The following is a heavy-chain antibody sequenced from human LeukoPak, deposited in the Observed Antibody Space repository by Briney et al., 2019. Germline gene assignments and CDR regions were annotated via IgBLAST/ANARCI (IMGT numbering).Heavy chain of an antibody. CDR1: GDSISSYY. V-gene: IGHV4-59*08. CDR3: GRITAGSYQGLYYYCMDV. CDR2: IYYSGST. Sequence: SDTLSLTCTLTGDSISSYYWSWIRQPTGKGLECLGYIYYSGSTNYNPSFKSRVTISVDTSKNQFSLKLSSVTAADTAVYYCGRITAGSYQGLYYYCMDVWGKGTTVTISS. D-gene: IGHD1-26*01. J-gene: IGHJ6*03.